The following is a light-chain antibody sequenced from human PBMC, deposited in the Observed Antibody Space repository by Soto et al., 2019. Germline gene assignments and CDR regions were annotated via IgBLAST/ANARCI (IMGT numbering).Light chain of an antibody. CDR3: QQRSNWPPIT. CDR2: GAS. V-gene: IGKV3-15*01. J-gene: IGKJ5*01. CDR1: QSVSST. Sequence: RVMTQSPATLSVSPAERATLSCRASQSVSSTLAWYQQTPGQTPRLLIYGASTRATGVPARFSGSGSGTDFTLTISSLEPEEFAVYYCQQRSNWPPITFGQGTRLEIK.